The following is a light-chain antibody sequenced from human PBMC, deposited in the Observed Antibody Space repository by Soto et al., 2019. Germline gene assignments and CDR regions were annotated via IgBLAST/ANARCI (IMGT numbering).Light chain of an antibody. Sequence: DIVMTQSPDSLAVSLGERASINCKSSQSVFYRSNNKNYLGWYQQKPVQPPRLLIYWASTRESVVHDRFSGRGPGTDFALTVRCLEGAGVAVYSCRQCYDTPQTFGQGTTVEI. CDR2: WAS. V-gene: IGKV4-1*01. CDR1: QSVFYRSNNKNY. J-gene: IGKJ1*01. CDR3: RQCYDTPQT.